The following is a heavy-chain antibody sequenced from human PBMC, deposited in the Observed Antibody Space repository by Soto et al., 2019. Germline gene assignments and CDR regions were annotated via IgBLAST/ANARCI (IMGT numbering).Heavy chain of an antibody. Sequence: LPETLSLTCAVSGGSFSGYYWSWIRQPPGKGLEWIGEINHSGSTNYNPSLKSRVTISVDTSKNQFSLKLSSVTAADTAVYYCARGLNSRGYSYGNWVPYYYYGMDVWGQGTTVTVSS. D-gene: IGHD5-18*01. CDR1: GGSFSGYY. V-gene: IGHV4-34*01. CDR3: ARGLNSRGYSYGNWVPYYYYGMDV. CDR2: INHSGST. J-gene: IGHJ6*02.